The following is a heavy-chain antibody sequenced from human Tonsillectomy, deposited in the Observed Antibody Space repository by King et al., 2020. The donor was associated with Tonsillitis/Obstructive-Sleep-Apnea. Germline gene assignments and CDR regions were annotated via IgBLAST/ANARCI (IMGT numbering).Heavy chain of an antibody. V-gene: IGHV3-7*03. CDR1: GFTFSSHW. D-gene: IGHD3-10*01. CDR3: ARVVGGGIDY. CDR2: IMQDGSEK. J-gene: IGHJ4*02. Sequence: VQLVESGGGLVQPGGSLRVSCAASGFTFSSHWMSWVRQAPGKGLEWVANIMQDGSEKHYVDSVKGRFTISRDNAKNSLYLQMNSLRDEDTAVYYCARVVGGGIDYWGQGTLVTVSS.